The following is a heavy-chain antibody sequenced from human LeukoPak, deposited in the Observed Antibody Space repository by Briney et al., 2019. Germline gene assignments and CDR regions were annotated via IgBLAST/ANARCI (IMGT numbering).Heavy chain of an antibody. D-gene: IGHD2-21*01. V-gene: IGHV4-30-4*01. J-gene: IGHJ4*02. CDR2: IYYSGST. CDR1: SGSNRSGDYY. CDR3: ARVFREGCDY. Sequence: SQTLSLTCTVSSGSNRSGDYYWSWIRQPPGKGLEWIGYIYYSGSTYYNPSLKSRVTISVDTSKNQFSLKLSSVTAADTAVYFCARVFREGCDYWGQGTLVTVSS.